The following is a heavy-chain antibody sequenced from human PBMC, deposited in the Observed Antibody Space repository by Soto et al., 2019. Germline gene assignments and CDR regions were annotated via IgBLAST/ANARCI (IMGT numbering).Heavy chain of an antibody. V-gene: IGHV3-23*01. CDR3: AKTLYYYDSSGYQ. J-gene: IGHJ4*02. D-gene: IGHD3-22*01. Sequence: EVQLLESGGGLVQPGGSLRLSCAASGFTFSSYAMSWVRQAPGKGLEWVSAISGSGRSTYYADSVKGRFTIFRDNSKNTLYLQMNSLRAEDTAVYYFAKTLYYYDSSGYQWGQGTLVTVSS. CDR2: ISGSGRST. CDR1: GFTFSSYA.